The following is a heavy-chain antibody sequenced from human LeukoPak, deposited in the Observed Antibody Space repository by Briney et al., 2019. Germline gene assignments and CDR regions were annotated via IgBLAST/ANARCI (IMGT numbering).Heavy chain of an antibody. J-gene: IGHJ4*02. CDR1: GYXFTNYG. CDR3: ARAIRRGYTGCDY. Sequence: ASVKVSCKASGYXFTNYGMSWVRQAPGQGLEWMGWISAYNGDTNYAQKLQGRVTMTTDTSTSTAYMELRSLRSDDTAVYYCARAIRRGYTGCDYWGQGTLVTVSS. CDR2: ISAYNGDT. V-gene: IGHV1-18*01. D-gene: IGHD5-12*01.